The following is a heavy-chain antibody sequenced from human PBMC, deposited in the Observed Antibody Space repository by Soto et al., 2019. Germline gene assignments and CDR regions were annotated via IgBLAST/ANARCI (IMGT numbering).Heavy chain of an antibody. V-gene: IGHV3-30*01. J-gene: IGHJ4*02. D-gene: IGHD1-26*01. CDR3: AGVEDEGGSFYD. CDR2: ISYDGFIR. CDR1: GFTFGSYA. Sequence: QVHLVESGGGVVQPGRSLRLSCAASGFTFGSYAMHWVRQAPGGALEWVAVISYDGFIRYYAESVKGRFTISRDNSKNTLDLQMDNLKPDDAAVYFCAGVEDEGGSFYDWGQGTLVTVSS.